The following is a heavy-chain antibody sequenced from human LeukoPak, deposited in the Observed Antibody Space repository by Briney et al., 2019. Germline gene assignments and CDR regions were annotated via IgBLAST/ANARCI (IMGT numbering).Heavy chain of an antibody. Sequence: ASVKDSCKASGYSFTDYYMHWVRQAPGQGFEWMGWINHNDGDTNYAQKFQGRVTMTRDTSISTAHMEVSRLRSDDTAVYYCARANFLYCSSTTCLFDYWGQGTLVTVSS. V-gene: IGHV1-2*02. D-gene: IGHD2-2*01. J-gene: IGHJ4*02. CDR2: INHNDGDT. CDR1: GYSFTDYY. CDR3: ARANFLYCSSTTCLFDY.